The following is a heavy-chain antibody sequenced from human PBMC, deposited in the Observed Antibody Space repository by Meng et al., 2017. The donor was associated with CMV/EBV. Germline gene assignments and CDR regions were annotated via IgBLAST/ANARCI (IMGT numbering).Heavy chain of an antibody. J-gene: IGHJ5*02. CDR1: GGSVSSGSYY. V-gene: IGHV4-61*01. CDR3: ARDPYYGSGSYYT. D-gene: IGHD3-10*01. CDR2: VYYSGST. Sequence: SGGSVSSGSYYWSCIRKPPGKGLEWIGYVYYSGSTDYNPSLKSRVTISVDTSKNQFSQKLSSVNAADTAGYYCARDPYYGSGSYYTWGQGTLVTVSS.